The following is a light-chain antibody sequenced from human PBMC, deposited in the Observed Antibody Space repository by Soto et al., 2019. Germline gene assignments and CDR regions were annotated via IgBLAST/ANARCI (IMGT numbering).Light chain of an antibody. CDR1: TSNIRGNS. CDR2: SDN. V-gene: IGLV1-44*01. J-gene: IGLJ1*01. CDR3: AAWDDSLIGYV. Sequence: QSALTQPPSASGTPGQRVAISCSGSTSNIRGNSVNWYQQLPGTAPKLLIYSDNQRPSGVPDRFSGSKSGTSASLAISGLQYEDEADYYCAAWDDSLIGYVFGTGTKVTVL.